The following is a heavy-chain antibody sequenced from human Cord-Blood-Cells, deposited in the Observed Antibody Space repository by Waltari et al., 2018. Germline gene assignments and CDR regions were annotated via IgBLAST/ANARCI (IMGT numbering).Heavy chain of an antibody. V-gene: IGHV3-30-3*01. CDR3: ARVPTGKYDY. J-gene: IGHJ4*02. D-gene: IGHD1-1*01. CDR2: ISYDGSNK. CDR1: GFTFSRYA. Sequence: QVQLVGSGGGVVQPGRSLRLSCAASGFTFSRYAMPWVRKAPGKGLEWVAVISYDGSNKYYADSVKGRFTISRDNSKNTLYLQMNSLRAEDTAVYYCARVPTGKYDYWGQGTLVTVSS.